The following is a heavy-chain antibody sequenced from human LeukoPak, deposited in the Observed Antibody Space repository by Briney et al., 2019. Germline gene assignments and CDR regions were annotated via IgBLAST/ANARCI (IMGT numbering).Heavy chain of an antibody. CDR2: MYYSGSS. CDR3: ARLSRGSSAGFDY. D-gene: IGHD6-6*01. CDR1: GGSISSYY. V-gene: IGHV4-59*01. J-gene: IGHJ4*02. Sequence: SETLSLTCTVSGGSISSYYWNWIRQPPGKGLEWIGYMYYSGSSNYNPSLESRVTISVDTSKNQFSLKLTSVAAADTAVYFCARLSRGSSAGFDYWGQGILVTVSS.